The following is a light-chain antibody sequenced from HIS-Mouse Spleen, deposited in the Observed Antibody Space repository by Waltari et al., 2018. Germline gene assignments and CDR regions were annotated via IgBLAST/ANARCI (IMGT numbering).Light chain of an antibody. V-gene: IGKV1-5*03. CDR1: QSISSW. Sequence: DIQMTQSPSTLSASVGDRVPITCRASQSISSWLAWYQQKPGKATKLLIYKASSLESGVPSRFSGSGSGTEFTLTISSLQPDDFATYYCQQYNSYSYTFGQGTKLEIK. J-gene: IGKJ2*01. CDR2: KAS. CDR3: QQYNSYSYT.